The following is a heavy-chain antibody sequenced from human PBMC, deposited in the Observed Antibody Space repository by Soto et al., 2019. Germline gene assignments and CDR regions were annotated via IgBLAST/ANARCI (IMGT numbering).Heavy chain of an antibody. D-gene: IGHD6-6*01. V-gene: IGHV1-46*01. J-gene: IGHJ4*02. CDR3: ARDLGAARPIYYFDY. CDR1: GYTFTSYY. Sequence: ASVKVSCKASGYTFTSYYMHWVRQAPGQGLEWMGIINPSGGSTSYAQKFQGRVTMTRDTSTSTVYMELSSLRSEDTAVYYCARDLGAARPIYYFDYWGQGTLVTVSS. CDR2: INPSGGST.